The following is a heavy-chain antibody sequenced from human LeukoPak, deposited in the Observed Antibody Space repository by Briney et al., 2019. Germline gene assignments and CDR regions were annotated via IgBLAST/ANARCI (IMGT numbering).Heavy chain of an antibody. CDR3: ARDSSSSFSFDY. V-gene: IGHV1-69*04. D-gene: IGHD6-6*01. J-gene: IGHJ4*02. CDR2: IIPILGIA. Sequence: GGSVKVSCKASGGTFSSYAISWVRQAPGQGLEWMGRIIPILGIANYAQKFQGRVTITADKSTSTAYMELSSLRSEDTAVYYCARDSSSSFSFDYWGQGTLVTVSS. CDR1: GGTFSSYA.